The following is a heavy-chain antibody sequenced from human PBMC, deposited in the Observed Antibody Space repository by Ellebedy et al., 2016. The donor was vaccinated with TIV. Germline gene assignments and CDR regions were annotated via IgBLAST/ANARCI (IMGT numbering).Heavy chain of an antibody. V-gene: IGHV1-69*13. D-gene: IGHD4-11*01. CDR2: IIPIFGTP. CDR3: ASGRTTISTWHYYGLDV. Sequence: AASVKVSCKASGGTFSTYGINWVRQAPGQGLEWMGAIIPIFGTPKYAQKFQGRITITADESTSTAYMALRSLRSDDTAVYYCASGRTTISTWHYYGLDVWGQGTTVTVSS. CDR1: GGTFSTYG. J-gene: IGHJ6*02.